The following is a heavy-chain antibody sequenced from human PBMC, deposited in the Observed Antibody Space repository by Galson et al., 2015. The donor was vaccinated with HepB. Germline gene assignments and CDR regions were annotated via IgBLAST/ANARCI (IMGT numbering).Heavy chain of an antibody. CDR2: IYPGDSDT. Sequence: QSGAEVKKPGESLKISCETSGYSFTGYWIGWVRQMPGKGLEWMGIIYPGDSDTRYSPSFQGQVTMSTDKSISTAYLHWSSLKASDTAIYYCARNGYCSDGACYGFDFWGQGTLVTVSS. J-gene: IGHJ4*02. D-gene: IGHD2-15*01. CDR1: GYSFTGYW. V-gene: IGHV5-51*03. CDR3: ARNGYCSDGACYGFDF.